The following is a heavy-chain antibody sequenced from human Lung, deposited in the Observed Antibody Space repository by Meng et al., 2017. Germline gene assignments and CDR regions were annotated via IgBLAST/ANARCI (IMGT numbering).Heavy chain of an antibody. CDR3: TRAPLPAGRGLKNWFEP. CDR2: ISHSGST. Sequence: QVQLQQWGAGLLKPSETLSLTCGVYGGSFSGYYWSWIRQPPGKGLEWIGEISHSGSTNYNPSLKSRDTISVDTSKNQFSLQLTSVTAADTAMYYCTRAPLPAGRGLKNWFEPWGQGTLVTVSS. V-gene: IGHV4-34*01. CDR1: GGSFSGYY. J-gene: IGHJ5*02. D-gene: IGHD2-2*01.